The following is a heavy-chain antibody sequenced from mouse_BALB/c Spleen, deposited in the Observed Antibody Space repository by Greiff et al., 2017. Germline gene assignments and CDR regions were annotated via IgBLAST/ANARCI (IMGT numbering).Heavy chain of an antibody. CDR3: ASHYYGSSYDAMDY. D-gene: IGHD1-1*01. CDR1: GDSITSGY. CDR2: ISYSGST. Sequence: DVHLVESGPSLVKPSQTLSLTCSVTGDSITSGYWNWIRKFPGNKLEYMGYISYSGSTYYNPSLKSRISITRDTSKNQYYLQLNSVTTEDTATYYCASHYYGSSYDAMDYWGQGTSVTVSS. V-gene: IGHV3-8*02. J-gene: IGHJ4*01.